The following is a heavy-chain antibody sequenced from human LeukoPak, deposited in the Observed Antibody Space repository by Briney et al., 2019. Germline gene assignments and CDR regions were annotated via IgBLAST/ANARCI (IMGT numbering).Heavy chain of an antibody. CDR3: ARLTPDSSSSFDY. D-gene: IGHD6-6*01. CDR2: IIPIFGTA. J-gene: IGHJ4*02. Sequence: SVKVSCKASGGTFSSYAISWVRQAPGQGLEWMGGIIPIFGTANYAQKFQGRVTITADESTSTAYMERSSLRSEDTAVYYCARLTPDSSSSFDYWGQGTLVTVSS. CDR1: GGTFSSYA. V-gene: IGHV1-69*01.